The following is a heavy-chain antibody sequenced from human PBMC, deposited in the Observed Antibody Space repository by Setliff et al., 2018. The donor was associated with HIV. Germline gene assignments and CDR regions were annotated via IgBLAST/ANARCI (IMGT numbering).Heavy chain of an antibody. D-gene: IGHD3-3*01. V-gene: IGHV4-39*01. Sequence: KASETLSLTCTVSGVSTSSTSYYWGGVRQPPGKGLEWIGDIDYSGNTYYNPSLKNRVTISVDTSRNQFSLKLTSITAADTSVYYCAWRYYDLWSNYYTGIPYWGQGTLVTAPQ. CDR1: GVSTSSTSYY. CDR3: AWRYYDLWSNYYTGIPY. J-gene: IGHJ4*02. CDR2: IDYSGNT.